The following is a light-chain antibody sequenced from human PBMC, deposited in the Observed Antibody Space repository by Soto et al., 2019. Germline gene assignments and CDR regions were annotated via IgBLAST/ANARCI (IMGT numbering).Light chain of an antibody. Sequence: EIVMTQSPATLSVSPGERVTLSCRASQNINTNLAWYQQKPGQPPRLLIYGAYTRVTGIPARFTGSGSGTEFTLTISSMQSEDFAMYYCQQYNNWRPYTFGQGTNLVIK. CDR1: QNINTN. J-gene: IGKJ2*01. V-gene: IGKV3-15*01. CDR3: QQYNNWRPYT. CDR2: GAY.